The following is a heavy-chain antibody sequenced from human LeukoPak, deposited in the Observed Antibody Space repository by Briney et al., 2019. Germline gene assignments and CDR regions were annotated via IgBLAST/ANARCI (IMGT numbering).Heavy chain of an antibody. Sequence: SETLSLTCAVYGGSFSGYYWSWIRQPPGKGLEWIGEINHSGSTNYNPSLKSRVTISVDTSKNQFSLKLSSVTAADTAVYYCVAGGAARPNWFDPWGQGTLVTVSS. J-gene: IGHJ5*02. CDR1: GGSFSGYY. CDR3: VAGGAARPNWFDP. V-gene: IGHV4-34*01. D-gene: IGHD6-6*01. CDR2: INHSGST.